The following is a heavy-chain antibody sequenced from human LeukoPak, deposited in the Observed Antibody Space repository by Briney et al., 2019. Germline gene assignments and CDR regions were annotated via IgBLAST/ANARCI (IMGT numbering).Heavy chain of an antibody. CDR1: GFSLSAYN. Sequence: RTGGSLRLSCEGSGFSLSAYNMNWVRQAPGKGLESVSYISSSSATIFYADSVKGRFTISRDNAKNSLYLQMNSLRPEDTAVYFCARDRHVPGLYYYYMDVWGKGTTVTVSS. V-gene: IGHV3-48*01. CDR2: ISSSSATI. D-gene: IGHD6-6*01. CDR3: ARDRHVPGLYYYYMDV. J-gene: IGHJ6*03.